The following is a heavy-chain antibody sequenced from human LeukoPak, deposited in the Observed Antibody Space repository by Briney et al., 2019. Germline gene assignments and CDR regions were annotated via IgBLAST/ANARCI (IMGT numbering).Heavy chain of an antibody. CDR2: IYHSGST. CDR1: GGSISSSNW. CDR3: ARRVGYCNSNGCPPFDY. D-gene: IGHD2/OR15-2a*01. Sequence: SETLSLTCAVSGGSISSSNWWSWVRQPPGKGLEWIGEIYHSGSTNYNPSLKSRVTISVDKSKNQFSLKLSSVTAADTAVYYCARRVGYCNSNGCPPFDYWGQGTLVTVSS. J-gene: IGHJ4*02. V-gene: IGHV4-4*02.